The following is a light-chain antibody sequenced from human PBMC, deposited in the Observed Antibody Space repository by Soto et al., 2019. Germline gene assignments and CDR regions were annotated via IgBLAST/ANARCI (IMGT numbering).Light chain of an antibody. CDR1: QSISSS. CDR2: DAS. Sequence: DIQMTQSPSTLSTSVGDRVTITCRASQSISSSLAWYQQKPGKAPKLLIYDASSLESGVPSRFSGSGSGTEFTLTISSLQPDDVASYYCQQYNTYPGTFGLGTKLEIK. CDR3: QQYNTYPGT. V-gene: IGKV1-5*01. J-gene: IGKJ1*01.